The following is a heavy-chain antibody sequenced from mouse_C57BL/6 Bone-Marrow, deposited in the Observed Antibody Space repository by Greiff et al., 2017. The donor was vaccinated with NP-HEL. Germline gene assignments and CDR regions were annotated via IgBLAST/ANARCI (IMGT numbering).Heavy chain of an antibody. J-gene: IGHJ2*01. Sequence: QFQLQQSGADLARPGASWKMSCKASGYPFPSSPMPWVKQRPGRGLEWIGYINPSSGYTKYKQKFKDKATLTADKSSSTAYMQLSSLTSEDSAVYYCARSSSYIDYWGQGTTLTVSS. CDR1: GYPFPSSP. V-gene: IGHV1-4*01. D-gene: IGHD1-3*01. CDR3: ARSSSYIDY. CDR2: INPSSGYT.